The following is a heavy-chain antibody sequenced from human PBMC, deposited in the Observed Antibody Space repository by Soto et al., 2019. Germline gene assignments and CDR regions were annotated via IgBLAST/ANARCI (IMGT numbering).Heavy chain of an antibody. Sequence: QVQLQESGPGLVKPSQTLSLTCTVSGGSISSGGYYWTWIRQHPGKGLEWIGYNYYSGITYYNPSLKSRVTISLDTSKNQFSLKRSSVTAADTAVYYCARGSSIAGLYYGMDGWGQGTTVTVSS. CDR2: NYYSGIT. J-gene: IGHJ6*02. V-gene: IGHV4-31*03. D-gene: IGHD6-6*01. CDR1: GGSISSGGYY. CDR3: ARGSSIAGLYYGMDG.